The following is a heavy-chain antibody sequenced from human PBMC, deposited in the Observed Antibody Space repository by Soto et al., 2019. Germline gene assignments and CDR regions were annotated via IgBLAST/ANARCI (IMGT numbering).Heavy chain of an antibody. CDR3: AKDTVGGYSFWSGYYSDGLDV. V-gene: IGHV3-23*01. Sequence: EVKLLESGGGLAQPGGSLRLSCVGSGFTFDSYAISWVRQAPGERLQWIAAISGSADGTDYAHSVRGRLTISRDNAKKPVHLQMDSLRVEDTAVYFCAKDTVGGYSFWSGYYSDGLDVWGQGTLVTVS. CDR2: ISGSADGT. J-gene: IGHJ3*01. D-gene: IGHD3-3*01. CDR1: GFTFDSYA.